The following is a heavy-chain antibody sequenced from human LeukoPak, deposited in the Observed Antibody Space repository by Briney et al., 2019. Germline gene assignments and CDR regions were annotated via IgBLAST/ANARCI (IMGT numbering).Heavy chain of an antibody. Sequence: GGSLRLSCAASGFTFDDYAMHWVRQAPGKGLEWVSGISWNSGSIGYADSVKGRFTISRENAKNSLYLQMNSLRAEDTAVYYCARVTYYYYGMDVWGQGTTVTVSS. CDR2: ISWNSGSI. J-gene: IGHJ6*02. CDR3: ARVTYYYYGMDV. V-gene: IGHV3-9*01. CDR1: GFTFDDYA.